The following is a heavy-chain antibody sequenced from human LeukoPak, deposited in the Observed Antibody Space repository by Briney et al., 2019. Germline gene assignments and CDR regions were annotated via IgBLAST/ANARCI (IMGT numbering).Heavy chain of an antibody. J-gene: IGHJ4*02. D-gene: IGHD5-18*01. CDR1: GFTFSDAW. CDR3: ATVYYNYGYNF. Sequence: PGGSLRLSCAASGFTFSDAWMTWVRPAPGGGLEWVGRIKSKTDGGTTDYAVPVRGRFTISRDDSKTTLYLHMNSLKTEDTAVYYYATVYYNYGYNFWGQGVLVTVSS. V-gene: IGHV3-15*01. CDR2: IKSKTDGGTT.